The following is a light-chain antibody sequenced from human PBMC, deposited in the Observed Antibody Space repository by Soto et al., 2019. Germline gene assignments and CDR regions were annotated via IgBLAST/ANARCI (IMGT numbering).Light chain of an antibody. CDR2: AAS. Sequence: DIQMTQSPSFVSASVGDRVTVTCRACQGISSWLAWYQHKPGRAPKLLIHAASSLESGVPSRFSGSGSGTDFTLTISSLPPEDFATYYCQQTTSFPLTFGGGTKVEIK. CDR3: QQTTSFPLT. J-gene: IGKJ4*01. CDR1: QGISSW. V-gene: IGKV1-12*01.